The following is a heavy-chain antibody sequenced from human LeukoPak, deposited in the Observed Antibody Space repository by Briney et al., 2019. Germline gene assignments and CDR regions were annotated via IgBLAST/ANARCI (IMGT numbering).Heavy chain of an antibody. CDR2: IYYSGST. D-gene: IGHD3-3*01. J-gene: IGHJ5*02. CDR3: ARGQTYYDFWSGYYSNWFDP. CDR1: GGSISSSNW. V-gene: IGHV4-61*01. Sequence: SETLSLTCAVSGGSISSSNWWSWIRQPPGKGLEWIGYIYYSGSTNYNPSLKSRVTISVDTSKNQFSLKLSSVTAADTAVYYCARGQTYYDFWSGYYSNWFDPWGQGTLVTVSS.